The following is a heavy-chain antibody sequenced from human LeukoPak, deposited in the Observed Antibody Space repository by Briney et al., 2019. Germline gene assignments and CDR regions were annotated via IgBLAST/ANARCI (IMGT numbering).Heavy chain of an antibody. V-gene: IGHV3-15*01. CDR2: IKSKTDGGTT. J-gene: IGHJ4*02. D-gene: IGHD3-16*02. Sequence: GGSLRLSCAASGFTFSNAWMSWVRQAPGKGLEWVGRIKSKTDGGTTDYAAPVKGRFTISRDDSKNTLYLQMNSLKTEDTAVYYCTTGIVITFGGVIVRNYWGQGTLVTVSS. CDR3: TTGIVITFGGVIVRNY. CDR1: GFTFSNAW.